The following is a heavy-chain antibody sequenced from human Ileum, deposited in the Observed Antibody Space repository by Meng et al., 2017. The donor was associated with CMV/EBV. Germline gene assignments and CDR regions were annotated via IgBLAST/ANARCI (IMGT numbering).Heavy chain of an antibody. CDR1: GDSISGDH. CDR2: LRTSGTT. V-gene: IGHV4-4*07. J-gene: IGHJ4*02. Sequence: QVLSQESVQGVVKPSETLSLTCIVSGDSISGDHWTWIRKPAGKGLEWIGRLRTSGTTDHNPSLKSRVTLSIDTSKNQFSLKLNSVTAADTAVYYCGRAGARGVPVDMWGQGTLVTVSS. CDR3: GRAGARGVPVDM. D-gene: IGHD3-10*01.